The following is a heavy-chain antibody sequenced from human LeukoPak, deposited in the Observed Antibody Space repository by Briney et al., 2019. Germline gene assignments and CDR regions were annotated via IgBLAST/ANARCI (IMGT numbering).Heavy chain of an antibody. CDR1: GYTFTSYG. Sequence: AASVKVSCKASGYTFTSYGISWVRQAPGQGLEWMGWISAYNGNTNYAQKLQGRVTMTTDTSTSTAYMELRSLRSDDTAVYYCARSRSSTSRSNWFDPWGQGTLVTVSS. CDR2: ISAYNGNT. CDR3: ARSRSSTSRSNWFDP. V-gene: IGHV1-18*01. J-gene: IGHJ5*02. D-gene: IGHD2-2*01.